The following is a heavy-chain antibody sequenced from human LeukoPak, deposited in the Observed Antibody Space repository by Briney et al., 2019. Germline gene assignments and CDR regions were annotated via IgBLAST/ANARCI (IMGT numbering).Heavy chain of an antibody. D-gene: IGHD1-26*01. CDR2: FDPEDGET. CDR1: GYTLTELS. J-gene: IGHJ4*02. CDR3: ATDLGGIRGSYYLHFDH. V-gene: IGHV1-24*01. Sequence: ASVKVSCKVSGYTLTELSMHWVRQAPGKGLEWMGGFDPEDGETIYAQKFQGRVTMTEDTSTDTAYMELSSLRSEDTAVYYCATDLGGIRGSYYLHFDHWGQGTLVTVSS.